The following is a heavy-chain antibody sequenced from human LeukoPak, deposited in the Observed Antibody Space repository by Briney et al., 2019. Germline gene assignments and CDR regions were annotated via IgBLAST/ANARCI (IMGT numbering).Heavy chain of an antibody. CDR2: ISGSGGTT. CDR3: ANGGRWDYYDSSH. V-gene: IGHV3-23*01. Sequence: GGSLRLSCAASGLTFSCYAMTWVRQAQGKRLERVSGISGSGGTTYYADSVKGRFTISRDNSKNTLYLQMNSLRVEDTAVYYCANGGRWDYYDSSHWGQGTMVTVSS. J-gene: IGHJ3*01. CDR1: GLTFSCYA. D-gene: IGHD3-22*01.